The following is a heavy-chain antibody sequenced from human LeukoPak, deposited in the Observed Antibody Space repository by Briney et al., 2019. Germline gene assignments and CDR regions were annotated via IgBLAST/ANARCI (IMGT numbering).Heavy chain of an antibody. D-gene: IGHD3-22*01. Sequence: PGRSLRLSCAASGFTFSSYGMHWVRQAPGKGLEWVAVISYDGSNKYYADSVKGRFTISRDNSKNTLYLQMNSLRAEDTAVYYCAKDVYDSSGYLDYWDQGTLVTVSS. CDR1: GFTFSSYG. CDR3: AKDVYDSSGYLDY. V-gene: IGHV3-30*18. CDR2: ISYDGSNK. J-gene: IGHJ4*02.